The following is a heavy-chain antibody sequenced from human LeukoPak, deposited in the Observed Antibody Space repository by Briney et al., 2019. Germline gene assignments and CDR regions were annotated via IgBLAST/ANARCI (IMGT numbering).Heavy chain of an antibody. V-gene: IGHV1-8*01. CDR3: ARGPLPAAIRGYYYGMDV. J-gene: IGHJ6*02. Sequence: ASVTVSCKASGYTFTSYDINWVRQATGQGLEWMGWMNPNSGNTGYAQKFQGRVTMTRNTSISTAYMELSSLRSEDTAVYYCARGPLPAAIRGYYYGMDVWGQGTTVTVSS. CDR1: GYTFTSYD. CDR2: MNPNSGNT. D-gene: IGHD2-2*02.